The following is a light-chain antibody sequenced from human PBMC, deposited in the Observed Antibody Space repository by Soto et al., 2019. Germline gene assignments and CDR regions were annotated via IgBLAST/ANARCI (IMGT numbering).Light chain of an antibody. V-gene: IGKV3-11*01. CDR1: QSVSSY. Sequence: EIVLTQSPATLSLSPGERATLSCRASQSVSSYLAWYQQKPGQAPRLLIYDASNRATGIPARFSGSGSGTDFPLTISSLHPEDSAVYYCQQRSNWFTFGQGTRLEIK. J-gene: IGKJ5*01. CDR3: QQRSNWFT. CDR2: DAS.